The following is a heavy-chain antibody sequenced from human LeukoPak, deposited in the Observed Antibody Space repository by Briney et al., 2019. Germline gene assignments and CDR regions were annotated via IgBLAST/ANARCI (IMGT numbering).Heavy chain of an antibody. J-gene: IGHJ6*02. Sequence: PSETLSLTCTVSGGSMRNYYWSWIRQPPGKGLEWIGYIYYSGSTNYNPSLKSRVTISVDTSKNQFSLKLSSVTAADTAVYYCARLPYYYDSSGYYYYYYGMDVWGQGTTVTVSS. CDR2: IYYSGST. CDR3: ARLPYYYDSSGYYYYYYGMDV. D-gene: IGHD3-22*01. CDR1: GGSMRNYY. V-gene: IGHV4-59*08.